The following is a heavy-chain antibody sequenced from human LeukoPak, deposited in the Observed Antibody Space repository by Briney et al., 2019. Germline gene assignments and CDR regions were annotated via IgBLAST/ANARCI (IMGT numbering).Heavy chain of an antibody. V-gene: IGHV4-4*07. CDR1: GGSISNYY. Sequence: SETLSLTCTVSGGSISNYYWSWVRQPAGKGLEWIGRIYTSGSINYNPALKSRVTISVDTSKNQFSLKLSSVTAADTAVYYCARDQRLYCSSTSCPLRYYYYMDVWGKGTTVTVSS. CDR2: IYTSGSI. J-gene: IGHJ6*03. CDR3: ARDQRLYCSSTSCPLRYYYYMDV. D-gene: IGHD2-2*01.